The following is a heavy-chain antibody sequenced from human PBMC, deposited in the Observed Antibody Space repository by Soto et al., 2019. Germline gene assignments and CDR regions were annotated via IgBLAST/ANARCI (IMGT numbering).Heavy chain of an antibody. J-gene: IGHJ4*02. D-gene: IGHD5-18*01. CDR2: IKQDGSEK. CDR3: ARAGDTAMDYFDY. V-gene: IGHV3-7*01. Sequence: GGSLRLSCAASGFTFSSYWMSWVRQAPGKGLEWVANIKQDGSEKYYVDSVKGRFTISRDNAKNSLYLQMNSLRAEDTAVYYCARAGDTAMDYFDYWGQGTLVTVSS. CDR1: GFTFSSYW.